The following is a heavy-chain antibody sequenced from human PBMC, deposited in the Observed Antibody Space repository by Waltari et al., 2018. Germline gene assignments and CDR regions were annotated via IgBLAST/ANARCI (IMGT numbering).Heavy chain of an antibody. CDR1: RGSISTYY. CDR2: SHYSGTT. CDR3: ARSRVTARFYYYYMDV. Sequence: QVQLQESGSGLLKPSETLSLTCAVSRGSISTYYWSWIRQPPGKGLEWIGHSHYSGTTKYNPSLESRVTISLDTSKNQFSLKLSSVTAADTAVYYCARSRVTARFYYYYMDVWGRGTTVAVSS. D-gene: IGHD5-18*01. V-gene: IGHV4-59*01. J-gene: IGHJ6*03.